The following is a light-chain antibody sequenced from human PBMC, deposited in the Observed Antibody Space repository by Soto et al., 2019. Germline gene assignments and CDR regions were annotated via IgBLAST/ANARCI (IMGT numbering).Light chain of an antibody. CDR1: QSVSSSY. CDR2: GAS. J-gene: IGKJ2*01. CDR3: QQYGSSPPYT. V-gene: IGKV3-20*01. Sequence: EIVLTQYPGTLSLSPGERATLSCSASQSVSSSYLAWFQQTPGQAPRLLIYGASGRATGIPDRFSGSGSGTDFTLTISRLEPEDFAVYYCQQYGSSPPYTCGQGTKLEIK.